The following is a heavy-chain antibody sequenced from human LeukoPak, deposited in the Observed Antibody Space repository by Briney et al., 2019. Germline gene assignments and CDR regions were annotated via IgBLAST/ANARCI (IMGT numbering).Heavy chain of an antibody. V-gene: IGHV1-18*01. CDR3: AIDRDAGTFDY. CDR1: GYTFRNNA. CDR2: ISTENRNT. Sequence: ASVKVSCKTSGYTFRNNAITWVRQAPGQGLEWMGWISTENRNTNYAQKLQGRITMTTDTSTSTVYMELRTLRSDDTAIYYCAIDRDAGTFDYWGQGTLVTVSS. D-gene: IGHD1-1*01. J-gene: IGHJ4*02.